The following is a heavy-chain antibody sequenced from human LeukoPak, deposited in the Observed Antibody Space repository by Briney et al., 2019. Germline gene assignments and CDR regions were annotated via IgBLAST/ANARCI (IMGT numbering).Heavy chain of an antibody. Sequence: GGSLRLSCAASGFTFSSYSMNWVRQAPGKGLEWVSSISSSSSYIYYADSVKGRFTISRDNAKNSLYLQMNSLRAEDTAVYYCARSREGSSSWPDASDIWGQGTMVTVSS. CDR3: ARSREGSSSWPDASDI. CDR2: ISSSSSYI. J-gene: IGHJ3*02. CDR1: GFTFSSYS. D-gene: IGHD6-13*01. V-gene: IGHV3-21*01.